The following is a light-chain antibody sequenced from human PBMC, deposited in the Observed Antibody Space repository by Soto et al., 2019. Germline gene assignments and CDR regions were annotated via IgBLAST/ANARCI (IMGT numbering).Light chain of an antibody. V-gene: IGKV3-11*01. Sequence: EIVLTQSPATLSSVPGERATLSCMASQAVNTRLAWYQHKPGQAPRLLIYLTSNRATGIPARFSGSGSGTDFTLTISSLEPEDSAVYYCHQRQSWPRTFGQGTKVDIK. CDR2: LTS. CDR3: HQRQSWPRT. J-gene: IGKJ1*01. CDR1: QAVNTR.